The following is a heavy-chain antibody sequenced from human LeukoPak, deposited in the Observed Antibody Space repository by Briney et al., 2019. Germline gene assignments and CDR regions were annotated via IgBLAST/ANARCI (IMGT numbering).Heavy chain of an antibody. CDR3: ARGDSSSWYPDPHPPDY. CDR1: GASISSYY. Sequence: SETLSLTCTVSGASISSYYWSWIRQPPGKGLEWIGDIYYSGSIKYNPSLKSRVTISVDTSKNQFSLKLSSVTAADTAVYYCARGDSSSWYPDPHPPDYWGQGTLVTVSS. J-gene: IGHJ4*02. V-gene: IGHV4-59*08. CDR2: IYYSGSI. D-gene: IGHD6-13*01.